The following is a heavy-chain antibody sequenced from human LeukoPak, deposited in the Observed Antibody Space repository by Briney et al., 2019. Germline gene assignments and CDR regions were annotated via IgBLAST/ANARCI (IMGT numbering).Heavy chain of an antibody. Sequence: GGCLRLSGAASGFTFSNYWMSWVRQAPGKGLEWVANIKQDGSTKYYVDSVKGRFTISRDNAKNSLYLQMNSLRAEDTAVYHCAREEYKTDFWSGSSYYGMDVWGHGTTVTVSS. CDR3: AREEYKTDFWSGSSYYGMDV. D-gene: IGHD3-3*01. J-gene: IGHJ6*02. CDR2: IKQDGSTK. CDR1: GFTFSNYW. V-gene: IGHV3-7*01.